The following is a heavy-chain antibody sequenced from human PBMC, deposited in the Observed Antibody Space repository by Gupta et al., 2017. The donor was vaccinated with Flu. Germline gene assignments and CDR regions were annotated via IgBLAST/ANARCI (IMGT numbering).Heavy chain of an antibody. J-gene: IGHJ6*02. CDR1: GFTFSSYA. CDR3: AKDRVLWFGEFTRRDYYYGMDV. D-gene: IGHD3-10*01. Sequence: EVQLLESGGGLVQPGGSLRLSCAASGFTFSSYAMSWVRQAPGKGLEWVSAISGSGGSTYYADSVKGRFTISRDNSKNTLYLQMNSLRAEDTAGYYCAKDRVLWFGEFTRRDYYYGMDVWGQGTTVTVS. V-gene: IGHV3-23*01. CDR2: ISGSGGST.